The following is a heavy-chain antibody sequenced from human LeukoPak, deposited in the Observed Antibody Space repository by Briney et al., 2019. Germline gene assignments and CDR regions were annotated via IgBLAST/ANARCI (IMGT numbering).Heavy chain of an antibody. CDR2: INPNSGGT. CDR3: AREDRPAAAGVY. D-gene: IGHD6-13*01. Sequence: ASVKVSCKSSGYTFTSYYMHWVRQAPRQGLEWMGWINPNSGGTNYAQKFQGRVTMTRDTSISTAYMELSRLRSDDTAVYYCAREDRPAAAGVYWGQGTLVTVSS. V-gene: IGHV1-2*02. CDR1: GYTFTSYY. J-gene: IGHJ4*02.